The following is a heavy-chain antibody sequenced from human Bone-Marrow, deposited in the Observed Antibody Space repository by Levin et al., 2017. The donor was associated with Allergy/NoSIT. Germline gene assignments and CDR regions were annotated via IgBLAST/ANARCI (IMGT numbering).Heavy chain of an antibody. V-gene: IGHV3-23*01. D-gene: IGHD1-26*01. CDR3: AKDLRDRSRGSVGD. Sequence: PGGSLRLSCAASGFTFRYYAMSWVRQAPGKGLEWVSAFSGSGGSTYSADSMKGRFTISSDHSKNTLYLEMNSLRVEDTAVYYCAKDLRDRSRGSVGDWGQGTLVTVSS. CDR2: FSGSGGST. J-gene: IGHJ4*02. CDR1: GFTFRYYA.